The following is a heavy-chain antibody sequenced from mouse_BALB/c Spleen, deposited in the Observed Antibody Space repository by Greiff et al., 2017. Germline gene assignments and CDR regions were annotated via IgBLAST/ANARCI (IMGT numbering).Heavy chain of an antibody. V-gene: IGHV2-9-2*01. CDR3: VRDDGYYGGFAY. D-gene: IGHD2-3*01. J-gene: IGHJ3*01. CDR1: GFSLTSYD. CDR2: IWTGGGT. Sequence: VQLQESGPGLVAPSQSLSITCTVSGFSLTSYDISWIRQPPGKGLEWLGVIWTGGGTNYNSAFMSRLSISKDNSKSQVFLKMNSLQTDDTAIYYCVRDDGYYGGFAYWGQGTLVTVSA.